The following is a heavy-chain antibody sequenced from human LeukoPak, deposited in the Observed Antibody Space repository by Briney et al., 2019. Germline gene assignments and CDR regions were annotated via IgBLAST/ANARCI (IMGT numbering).Heavy chain of an antibody. CDR3: ARFSWGCSTASCYLTN. D-gene: IGHD2-2*01. CDR1: GGSLSGHY. V-gene: IGHV4-59*11. J-gene: IGHJ4*02. CDR2: IYYTGTT. Sequence: SETLTLTCTVGGGSLSGHYWGWIRQPPGKGLELVGHIYYTGTTFYNPSLNSRVTITLDTSRNQFSLRLTSVIAADTAVYYCARFSWGCSTASCYLTNWGQGALVTVSS.